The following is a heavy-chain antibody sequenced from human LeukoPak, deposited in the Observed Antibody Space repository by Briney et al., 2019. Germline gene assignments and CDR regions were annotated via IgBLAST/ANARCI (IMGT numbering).Heavy chain of an antibody. CDR3: ARTMAMAGNMDV. CDR2: INTNTGNP. V-gene: IGHV7-4-1*02. J-gene: IGHJ6*04. Sequence: ASVKVSCKASGYTCISYAMNWVRQPPGQGLEWMGWINTNTGNPTYANGFTGRFVFPLATSVSTAYLQISSLKAEDTAIYYCARTMAMAGNMDVWGKGTTVTVSS. CDR1: GYTCISYA. D-gene: IGHD6-19*01.